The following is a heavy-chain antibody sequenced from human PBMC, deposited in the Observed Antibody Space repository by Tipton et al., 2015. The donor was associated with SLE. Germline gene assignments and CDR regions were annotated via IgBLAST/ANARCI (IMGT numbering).Heavy chain of an antibody. Sequence: SLRLSCSASGFTFSSYWMSWVRQAPGKGLEWVANIKQDGSEKYYVDSVKGRFTVSRDNSKNTLYVQMNSLRAEDTAVYYCARVATSNYYYGMDVWGQGTTVTVSS. V-gene: IGHV3-7*01. D-gene: IGHD6-6*01. J-gene: IGHJ6*02. CDR3: ARVATSNYYYGMDV. CDR2: IKQDGSEK. CDR1: GFTFSSYW.